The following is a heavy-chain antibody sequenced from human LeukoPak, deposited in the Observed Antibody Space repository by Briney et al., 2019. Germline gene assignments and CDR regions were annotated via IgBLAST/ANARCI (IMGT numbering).Heavy chain of an antibody. CDR3: ARGKYDFWSADNPPFGY. CDR2: INPNSGGT. D-gene: IGHD3-3*01. Sequence: GASVKVSCKASGYTFTCYYMHWVRQAPGQGLEWMGWINPNSGGTNYAQKFQGRVTMTRDTSISTACMELSRLRSDDTAVYYCARGKYDFWSADNPPFGYWGQGTLVTVSS. J-gene: IGHJ4*02. V-gene: IGHV1-2*02. CDR1: GYTFTCYY.